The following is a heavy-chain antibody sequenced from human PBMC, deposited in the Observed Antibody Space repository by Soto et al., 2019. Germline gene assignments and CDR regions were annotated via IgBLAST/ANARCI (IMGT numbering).Heavy chain of an antibody. J-gene: IGHJ4*02. V-gene: IGHV4-59*01. CDR2: IYSSGST. CDR1: GGSMNTYY. CDR3: ARGSGNPFDY. D-gene: IGHD2-15*01. Sequence: SETLSLTCSVSGGSMNTYYWSWIRQPPGKGLEWIGYIYSSGSTNYKLSLKSRVVFSVDTSKNQFSLKLSSVTAADTAVYYCARGSGNPFDYWGQGTLVTVSS.